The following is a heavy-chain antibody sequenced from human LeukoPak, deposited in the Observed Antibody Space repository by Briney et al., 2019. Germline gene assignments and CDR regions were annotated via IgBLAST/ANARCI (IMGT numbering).Heavy chain of an antibody. CDR1: DLTVASTY. V-gene: IGHV3-53*01. CDR2: IYRNGNT. D-gene: IGHD6-19*01. J-gene: IGHJ4*02. CDR3: AREQSGTRGWYTVDY. Sequence: PGGSLRLSCGVSDLTVASTYMSWLRQAPGKGLDWVSTIYRNGNTFYADSVRGRFTISRDNSKDTVYLQINGLRVEDTAVYYCAREQSGTRGWYTVDYWGQGTLATVSS.